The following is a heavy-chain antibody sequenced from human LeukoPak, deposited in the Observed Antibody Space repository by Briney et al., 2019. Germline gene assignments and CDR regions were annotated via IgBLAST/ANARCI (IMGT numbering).Heavy chain of an antibody. V-gene: IGHV3-73*01. D-gene: IGHD6-19*01. CDR1: GFTFSGSA. J-gene: IGHJ6*03. CDR2: IRSKANSYAT. Sequence: GGSLRLSCAASGFTFSGSAMHWVRQASGKGLEWVGRIRSKANSYATAYAASVKGRFTISRDDSKNTAYLQMNSLKTEDTAVYYCTRHTIAVAGTGYYYYYMDVWGKGTTVTVSS. CDR3: TRHTIAVAGTGYYYYYMDV.